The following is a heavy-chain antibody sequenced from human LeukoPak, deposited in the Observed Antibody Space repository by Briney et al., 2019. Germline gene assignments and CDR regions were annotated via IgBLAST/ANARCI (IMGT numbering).Heavy chain of an antibody. CDR2: TRNKANSYTT. CDR3: ARARPTTTTTLYSFDY. Sequence: GGSLRLSCAASGFTFSDHYMDWVRQAPGKGLEWVGRTRNKANSYTTEYAASVKGRFTISRDDSKNSLYLQMNSLKTEDTAVYYCARARPTTTTTLYSFDYWGQGSLVTVSP. CDR1: GFTFSDHY. J-gene: IGHJ4*02. D-gene: IGHD1-26*01. V-gene: IGHV3-72*01.